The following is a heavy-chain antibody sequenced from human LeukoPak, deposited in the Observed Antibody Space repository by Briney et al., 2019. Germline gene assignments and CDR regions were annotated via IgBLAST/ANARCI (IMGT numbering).Heavy chain of an antibody. J-gene: IGHJ4*02. CDR2: IWYDGSNK. Sequence: GGSLRLSCAASGFTFSSYGMHWVRQAPGKGLEWVAVIWYDGSNKYYADSVKGRFTISRDNSKNTLYLQMNSLRAEDTAVYYCARDRRNTMIVVVIEYYFDYWGQGTLVTVSS. CDR3: ARDRRNTMIVVVIEYYFDY. CDR1: GFTFSSYG. V-gene: IGHV3-33*01. D-gene: IGHD3-22*01.